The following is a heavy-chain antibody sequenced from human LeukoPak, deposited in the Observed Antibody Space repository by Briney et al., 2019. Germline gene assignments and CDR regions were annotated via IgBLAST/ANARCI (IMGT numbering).Heavy chain of an antibody. CDR3: ARPGYSGYDSRIGDAFDI. CDR1: GGTFSSYA. D-gene: IGHD5-12*01. J-gene: IGHJ3*02. Sequence: SVKVSCKASGGTFSSYAISWVRQAPGQGLEWMGRIIPILGIANYAQKFQGRVTITADKSTSTAYMELSSLRSEDTAVYYCARPGYSGYDSRIGDAFDIWGLGTMVTVSS. V-gene: IGHV1-69*04. CDR2: IIPILGIA.